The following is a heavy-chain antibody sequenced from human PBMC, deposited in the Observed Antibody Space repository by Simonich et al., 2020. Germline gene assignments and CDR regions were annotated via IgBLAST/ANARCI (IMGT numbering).Heavy chain of an antibody. CDR1: GYSISSGYY. CDR3: ARVGYSNYYYYGMDV. J-gene: IGHJ6*02. CDR2: IYQSGGT. V-gene: IGHV4-38-2*01. Sequence: QVQLQESGPGLVKPSETLSLTCAVSGYSISSGYYWRWIRQPPGKGLEWIGSIYQSGGTYYNQSLKGRVTISVDTSKNQFSLKLSSVTAADTAVYYCARVGYSNYYYYGMDVWGQGTTVTVSS. D-gene: IGHD6-13*01.